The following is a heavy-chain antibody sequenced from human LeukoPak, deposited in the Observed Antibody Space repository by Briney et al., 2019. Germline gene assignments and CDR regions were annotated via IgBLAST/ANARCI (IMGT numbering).Heavy chain of an antibody. V-gene: IGHV1-46*01. CDR2: INPTSVGR. Sequence: ASVKVSCKASEYTFTNYFVYWVRQAPGQGLEWIGIINPTSVGREYAQKFQGRITMTRDTSTSTVYMELNSLRAEDTAVYYCARDETRYSSSHDAFDIWGQGTMVTVSS. CDR3: ARDETRYSSSHDAFDI. CDR1: EYTFTNYF. D-gene: IGHD6-13*01. J-gene: IGHJ3*02.